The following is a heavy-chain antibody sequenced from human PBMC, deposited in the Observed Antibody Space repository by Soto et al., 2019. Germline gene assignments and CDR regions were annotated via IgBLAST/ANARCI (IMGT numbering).Heavy chain of an antibody. J-gene: IGHJ3*01. D-gene: IGHD3-9*01. CDR1: GFTFSDYS. CDR2: ITTSSSPT. Sequence: EVQLVESGGGLVQPGGSLRLSCAASGFTFSDYSMNWVRQAPGKRLEWVSYITTSSSPTYYADSVKGRVTISRDNVKNSLYMEMNSLRDEDTAVYYCARDVDNALTGLSDAFDVWGQGTKVTLSS. V-gene: IGHV3-48*02. CDR3: ARDVDNALTGLSDAFDV.